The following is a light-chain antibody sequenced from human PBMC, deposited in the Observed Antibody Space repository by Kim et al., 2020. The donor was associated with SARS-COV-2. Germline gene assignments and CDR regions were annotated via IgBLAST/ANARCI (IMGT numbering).Light chain of an antibody. J-gene: IGKJ2*01. CDR1: RSVLYSSNNKNY. V-gene: IGKV4-1*01. CDR2: WAS. Sequence: RATINCKSSRSVLYSSNNKNYLAWYQQKPGLPPRLLIYWASTRESGVPDRFSGSGSGTDFTLTISSLQAEDVAVYYCQQYSGPPYTFGQGTKLEI. CDR3: QQYSGPPYT.